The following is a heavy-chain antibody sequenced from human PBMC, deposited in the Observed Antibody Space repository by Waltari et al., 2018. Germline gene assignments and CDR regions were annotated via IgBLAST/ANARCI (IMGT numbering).Heavy chain of an antibody. CDR1: GLTLLCYR. CDR3: SRGSGQLGYIMDV. V-gene: IGHV3-74*01. D-gene: IGHD6-13*01. CDR2: ISSDGIST. J-gene: IGHJ6*02. Sequence: EVQLVESGGGLVQPGGSLRLACAASGLTLLCYRMTWVRQVPGRGLVLVSRISSDGISTTYADSVKGRFSIFRDNAKNTLYLHMNSLRADDTAVYFCSRGSGQLGYIMDVWGQGTTVTVSS.